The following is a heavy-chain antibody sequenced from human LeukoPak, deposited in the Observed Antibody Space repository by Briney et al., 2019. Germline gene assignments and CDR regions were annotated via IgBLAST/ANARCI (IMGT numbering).Heavy chain of an antibody. J-gene: IGHJ5*02. CDR2: INHSGST. Sequence: SETLSLTCAVSGGSFSGYYWSWIRQPPGKGLEWIGEINHSGSTNYNPSLKSRVTISVDTSKNQFSLKLSSVTAADTAVYYCARSRLICSSTSCYSFWFDPWGQGTLVTVSS. CDR3: ARSRLICSSTSCYSFWFDP. V-gene: IGHV4-34*01. D-gene: IGHD2-2*01. CDR1: GGSFSGYY.